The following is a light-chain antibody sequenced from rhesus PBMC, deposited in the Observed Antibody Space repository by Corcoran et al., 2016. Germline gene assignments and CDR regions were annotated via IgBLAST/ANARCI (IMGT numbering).Light chain of an antibody. CDR3: SSYASSSAFI. CDR2: EVS. Sequence: QSAPTQPPSVSGSPGQSVTISCTGTSSDIGGYNRVSWYQQHPGKAPKLMIYEVSKRPSGVSDRFSGSKSGNTASLTISGLQAEDEADYYFSSYASSSAFIFGAGTRLTVL. CDR1: SSDIGGYNR. V-gene: IGLV2-13*02. J-gene: IGLJ1*01.